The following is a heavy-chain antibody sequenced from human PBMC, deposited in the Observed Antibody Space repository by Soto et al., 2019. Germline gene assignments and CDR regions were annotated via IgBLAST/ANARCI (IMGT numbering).Heavy chain of an antibody. CDR3: ARVRDV. V-gene: IGHV4-30-2*01. J-gene: IGHJ6*04. CDR1: GGSISSFCYS. Sequence: SETLSLTCAVYGGSISSFCYSWSWIRQPPGKGLEWIGYIYHSGSTYYNPSLKSRVTISVDRSKNQFSLKLSSVTAADTAVYYCARVRDVWGKGTTVTVSS. CDR2: IYHSGST.